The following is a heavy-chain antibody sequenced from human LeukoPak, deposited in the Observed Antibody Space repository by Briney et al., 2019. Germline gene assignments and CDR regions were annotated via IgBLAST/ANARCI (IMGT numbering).Heavy chain of an antibody. CDR1: GFTFSSYW. D-gene: IGHD6-13*01. J-gene: IGHJ6*02. V-gene: IGHV3-7*01. CDR3: ARRDSSSWSPASYYGMDV. Sequence: GGSLRLSCAASGFTFSSYWMSWVRQAPGKGLEWVANIKQDGSEKYYVDSVKGRFTTSRDNAKNSLYLQMNSLRAEDTAVYYCARRDSSSWSPASYYGMDVWGQGTTVTVSS. CDR2: IKQDGSEK.